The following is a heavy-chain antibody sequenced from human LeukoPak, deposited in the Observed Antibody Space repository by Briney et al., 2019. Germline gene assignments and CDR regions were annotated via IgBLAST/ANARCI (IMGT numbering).Heavy chain of an antibody. V-gene: IGHV3-48*02. D-gene: IGHD3-10*01. J-gene: IGHJ6*01. Sequence: GGSLRLSCAASGFTFSSYSMNWDRQAPGKGLEWVSYISSSSSTIYYADSVKGRFTISRDNAKNSLFLQMDSLSDEDTAVYYCARDITVVRGLIGYYYGMDVWGQGTTVTVSS. CDR2: ISSSSSTI. CDR3: ARDITVVRGLIGYYYGMDV. CDR1: GFTFSSYS.